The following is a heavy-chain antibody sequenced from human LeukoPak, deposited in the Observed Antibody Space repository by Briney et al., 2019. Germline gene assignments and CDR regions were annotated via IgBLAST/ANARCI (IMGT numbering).Heavy chain of an antibody. V-gene: IGHV3-30*19. J-gene: IGHJ4*02. CDR2: IWYDGSNK. CDR3: ARDRGYCSSTSCSPLDY. Sequence: PGGSLRLSCAASGFTFSSYGMHWVRQAPGKGLEWVAVIWYDGSNKYYADSVKGRFTISRDNSKNTLYLQMNSLRAEDTAVYYCARDRGYCSSTSCSPLDYWGQGTLVTVSS. D-gene: IGHD2-2*01. CDR1: GFTFSSYG.